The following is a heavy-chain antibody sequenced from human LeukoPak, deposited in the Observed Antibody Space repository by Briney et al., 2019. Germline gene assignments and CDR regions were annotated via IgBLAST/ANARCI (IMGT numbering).Heavy chain of an antibody. CDR2: ISSSSSYI. D-gene: IGHD2-15*01. CDR3: AGGSYCSGGSCYSGY. Sequence: GGSLRLSCAASGFTFSSYSMIWVRQAPGKGLEWVSSISSSSSYIYYAVSVKGRFTISRDNAKNSLYLQMNSLRAEDTAVYYCAGGSYCSGGSCYSGYWGQRNLVTVSS. V-gene: IGHV3-21*01. CDR1: GFTFSSYS. J-gene: IGHJ4*02.